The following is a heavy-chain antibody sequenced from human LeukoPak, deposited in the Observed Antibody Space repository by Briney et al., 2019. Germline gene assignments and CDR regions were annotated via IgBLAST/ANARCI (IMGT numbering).Heavy chain of an antibody. J-gene: IGHJ4*02. V-gene: IGHV3-30-3*01. CDR2: ISNDGNNE. CDR3: ARGGSSSWYGDY. D-gene: IGHD6-19*01. Sequence: GGSLRLSCAASGLTFSSHWMHWVRQAPGKGLVWVAVISNDGNNEYYADSVKGRFTISRDNSKNTLYLQMNSLRGDDTAVYFCARGGSSSWYGDYWGQGTLVSVSS. CDR1: GLTFSSHW.